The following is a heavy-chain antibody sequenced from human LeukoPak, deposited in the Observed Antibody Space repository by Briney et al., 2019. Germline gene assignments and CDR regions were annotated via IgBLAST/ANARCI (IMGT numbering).Heavy chain of an antibody. CDR2: FDPEGGET. J-gene: IGHJ4*02. CDR1: GYTLTELS. V-gene: IGHV1-24*01. Sequence: GASVKVSCKVSGYTLTELSMHWVRQAPGKGLEWMGGFDPEGGETIYAQKFQGRVTMTEDTSTDTAYVELSSLRSEDTAVYYCATGVPAAATQFDYWGQGTLVTVSS. D-gene: IGHD2-2*01. CDR3: ATGVPAAATQFDY.